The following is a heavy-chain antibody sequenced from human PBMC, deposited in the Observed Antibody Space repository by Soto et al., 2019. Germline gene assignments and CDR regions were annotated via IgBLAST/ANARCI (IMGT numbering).Heavy chain of an antibody. CDR1: GFTFSSYA. J-gene: IGHJ4*02. D-gene: IGHD3-22*01. Sequence: PGGSLRLSCAASGFTFSSYAMHWVRQAPGKGLEWVAVISYDGSNKYYADSVKGRFTISRDNSKNTLYLQMNSLRAEDTAVYYCARDDYDSSGYPLDYWGQGTLVTVSS. CDR3: ARDDYDSSGYPLDY. CDR2: ISYDGSNK. V-gene: IGHV3-30-3*01.